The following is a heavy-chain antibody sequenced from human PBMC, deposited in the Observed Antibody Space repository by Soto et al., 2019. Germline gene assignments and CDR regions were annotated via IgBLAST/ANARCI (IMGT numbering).Heavy chain of an antibody. CDR1: GGTFSSYA. CDR2: IIPIFGTA. Sequence: SVKVSCKASGGTFSSYAISWVRQAPGQGLEWMGGIIPIFGTANYAQKFQGRVTITADESTSTAYMELSSLRSEDTAVYYCARFYYYDSSGYYMPGGPGAFDIWGQGTMVTVSS. V-gene: IGHV1-69*13. J-gene: IGHJ3*02. CDR3: ARFYYYDSSGYYMPGGPGAFDI. D-gene: IGHD3-22*01.